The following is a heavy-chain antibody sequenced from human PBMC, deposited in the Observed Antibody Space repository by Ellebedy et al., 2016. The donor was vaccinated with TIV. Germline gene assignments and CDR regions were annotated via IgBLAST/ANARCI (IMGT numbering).Heavy chain of an antibody. CDR3: ARDRRPLERYRQAHDALQV. Sequence: ASVKVSXXTSGYTFADYYIHWVRQAPGQAFEWMGLINPKTGDTEFAPKFQGRFSMTRDTSITTVYMELGALRYDDTAMYYCARDRRPLERYRQAHDALQVWGQGTKVTISS. D-gene: IGHD1-1*01. CDR2: INPKTGDT. V-gene: IGHV1-2*02. J-gene: IGHJ3*01. CDR1: GYTFADYY.